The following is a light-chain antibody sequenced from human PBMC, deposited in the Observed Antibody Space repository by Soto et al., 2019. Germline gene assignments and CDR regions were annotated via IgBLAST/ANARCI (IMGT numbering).Light chain of an antibody. CDR3: QQYTGPPTT. Sequence: EIVMTQSTATRSVSPGERATLSCRASQSVSSTSAWYQQKPGQAPRLLISGASTRAAGIPGRFSGSGSGTDFPLTITRLEPEASAVYFCQQYTGPPTTSGQGTRLETK. CDR2: GAS. CDR1: QSVSST. J-gene: IGKJ5*01. V-gene: IGKV3D-15*01.